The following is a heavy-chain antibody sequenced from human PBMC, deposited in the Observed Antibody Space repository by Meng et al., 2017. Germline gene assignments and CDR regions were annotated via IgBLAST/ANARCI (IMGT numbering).Heavy chain of an antibody. CDR1: GGSVSSGSYY. CDR3: ARDCSGGSCYSIGV. Sequence: QLQVSGPGLVRPSETLSLTCTVPGGSVSSGSYYWSWIRQSPGKGLEWIGYIYYSGSTNYNPSLKSRVTISVDTSKNQFSLKLSSVTAADTAVYYCARDCSGGSCYSIGVWGQGTLVTVSS. CDR2: IYYSGST. V-gene: IGHV4-61*01. D-gene: IGHD2-15*01. J-gene: IGHJ4*02.